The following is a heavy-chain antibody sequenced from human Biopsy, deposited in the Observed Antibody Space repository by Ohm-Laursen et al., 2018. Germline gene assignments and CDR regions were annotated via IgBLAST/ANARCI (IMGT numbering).Heavy chain of an antibody. V-gene: IGHV3-48*03. D-gene: IGHD4-23*01. CDR3: ARDTRWSPYSMDV. J-gene: IGHJ6*02. CDR2: ISGGGTI. Sequence: GSLRLSCTAAGFMFDSHSVSWVRQAPGRGLEWVSYISGGGTIYYGDSMKGRVTISRDNAKNSLYLQMHSLRAEDTAVYYCARDTRWSPYSMDVWGQGTTVTVSS. CDR1: GFMFDSHS.